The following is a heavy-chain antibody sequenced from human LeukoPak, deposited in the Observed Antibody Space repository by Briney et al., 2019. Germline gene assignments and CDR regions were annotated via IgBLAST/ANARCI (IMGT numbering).Heavy chain of an antibody. CDR3: AKDLSYCSSTSCPHYYYYGMDV. Sequence: GGSLRLSCAASGFTFSSYGMHWVRQAPGKGLEWVAVIWYDGSNKYYADSVKGRFTISRDNSKNTLYLQMNSLRAEDTAVYYCAKDLSYCSSTSCPHYYYYGMDVWGQGTTVTVSS. CDR2: IWYDGSNK. J-gene: IGHJ6*02. D-gene: IGHD2-2*01. CDR1: GFTFSSYG. V-gene: IGHV3-30*02.